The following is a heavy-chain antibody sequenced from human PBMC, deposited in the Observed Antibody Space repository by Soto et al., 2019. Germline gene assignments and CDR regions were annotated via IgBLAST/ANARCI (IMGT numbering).Heavy chain of an antibody. CDR2: IYYSGST. CDR1: GGSISSGDYY. CDR3: ARAYDSSGYYQY. Sequence: SGTLSLTFTVSGGSISSGDYYWSWIRQPPGKGLEWIGYIYYSGSTYYNPSLKSRVTISVDTSKNQFSLKLSSVTAADTAVYYCARAYDSSGYYQYWGQGTLVTVSS. D-gene: IGHD3-22*01. V-gene: IGHV4-30-4*01. J-gene: IGHJ4*02.